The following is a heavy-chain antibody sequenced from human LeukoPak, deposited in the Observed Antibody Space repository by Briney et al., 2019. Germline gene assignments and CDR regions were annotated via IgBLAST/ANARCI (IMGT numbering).Heavy chain of an antibody. CDR3: AREGCSSTSCPVDY. D-gene: IGHD2-2*01. Sequence: GGSLRLSCAASGFTFSSYSMNWVRQAPGKGLEWVSYISSSGSTIYYADSVKGRFTISRDNAKNSLYLQMNSLRAEDTAVYYCAREGCSSTSCPVDYWGQGTLVTVSS. V-gene: IGHV3-48*04. CDR2: ISSSGSTI. CDR1: GFTFSSYS. J-gene: IGHJ4*02.